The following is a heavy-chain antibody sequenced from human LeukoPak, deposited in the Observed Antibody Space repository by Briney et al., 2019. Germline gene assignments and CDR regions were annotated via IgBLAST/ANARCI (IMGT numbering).Heavy chain of an antibody. D-gene: IGHD3-22*01. Sequence: GASVKVSCKASGYTFTSYGISWVRQAPGQGLEWMGWISAYNGNTNYAQKLQGRVTMTTDTSTSTAYMELRSLRSDDTAVYYCARGASESIGSGYYDDRFDYWGQGTLVTVSS. CDR1: GYTFTSYG. CDR3: ARGASESIGSGYYDDRFDY. V-gene: IGHV1-18*01. CDR2: ISAYNGNT. J-gene: IGHJ4*02.